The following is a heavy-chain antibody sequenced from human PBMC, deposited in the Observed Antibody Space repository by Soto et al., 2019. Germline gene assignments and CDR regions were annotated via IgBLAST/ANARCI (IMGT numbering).Heavy chain of an antibody. J-gene: IGHJ5*02. D-gene: IGHD3-22*01. Sequence: SVKVSCKASGGTFSSYAISWVRQAPGQGLEWMGGIIPIFGTANYAQKFQGRVTITADESTSTAYMELSSLRSEDTAVYYCARDRGYYDSSGYYYGWFDPWGQGTLVTVSS. CDR1: GGTFSSYA. CDR2: IIPIFGTA. V-gene: IGHV1-69*13. CDR3: ARDRGYYDSSGYYYGWFDP.